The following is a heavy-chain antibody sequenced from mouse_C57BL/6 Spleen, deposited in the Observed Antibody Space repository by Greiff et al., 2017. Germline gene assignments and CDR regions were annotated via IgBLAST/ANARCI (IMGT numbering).Heavy chain of an antibody. CDR1: GFTFSASG. CDR3: SRRGYGSSYYYAMDY. Sequence: EVKVEESGGGLVKHGGSLKLSCAASGFTFSASGMHWVRQAPEKGLEWVAYISSGSSTIYYADTGKGRFTISRDNAKNTLVLQRTSLRSEETAMYYCSRRGYGSSYYYAMDYWGQGTSVTVSS. D-gene: IGHD1-1*01. V-gene: IGHV5-17*01. CDR2: ISSGSSTI. J-gene: IGHJ4*01.